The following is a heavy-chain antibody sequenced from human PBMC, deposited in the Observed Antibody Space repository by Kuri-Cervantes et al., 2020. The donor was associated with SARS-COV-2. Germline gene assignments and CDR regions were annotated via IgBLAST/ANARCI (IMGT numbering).Heavy chain of an antibody. V-gene: IGHV3-48*02. D-gene: IGHD4-11*01. CDR3: ASFSVTGDY. CDR1: GFTFSNAW. Sequence: GESLKISCAASGFTFSNAWMNWVRQAPGKGLEWVSYISSSSSTIYYADSVKGRFTISRDNAKNSLYLQMNSLRDEDTAVYYCASFSVTGDYWGQGTLVTVSS. J-gene: IGHJ4*02. CDR2: ISSSSSTI.